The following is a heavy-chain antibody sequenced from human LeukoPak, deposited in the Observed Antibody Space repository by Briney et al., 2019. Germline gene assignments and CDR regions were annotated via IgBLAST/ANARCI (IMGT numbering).Heavy chain of an antibody. CDR1: GYTFTNYW. CDR3: ARCSPIAAAEL. Sequence: HGESLKISCKGSGYTFTNYWIAWVRQMPGKGLEWMGIIYPSDSGIYIKYSPSFEGQVTISADKSISTAYLQWSSLKASDTAMYYCARCSPIAAAELWGRGTLVTVSS. J-gene: IGHJ2*01. D-gene: IGHD6-13*01. V-gene: IGHV5-51*01. CDR2: IYPSDSGIYI.